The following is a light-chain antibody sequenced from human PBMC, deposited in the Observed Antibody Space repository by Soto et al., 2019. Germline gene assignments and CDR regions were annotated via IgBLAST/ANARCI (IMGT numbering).Light chain of an antibody. V-gene: IGLV1-40*01. Sequence: QSVLTQPPSVSGAPGQRVTISCTGSSSNIGAGYDVHWYQRLPGTAPKLLIYGNSNRPSGVPDRFSGSKSGTSASLAITVLQAEDEADYYCQSYDSSLSGVVFGGGTKLTVL. J-gene: IGLJ2*01. CDR3: QSYDSSLSGVV. CDR1: SSNIGAGYD. CDR2: GNS.